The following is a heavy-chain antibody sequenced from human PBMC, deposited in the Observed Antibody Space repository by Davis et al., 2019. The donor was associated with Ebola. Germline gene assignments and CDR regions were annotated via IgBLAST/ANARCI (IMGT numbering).Heavy chain of an antibody. Sequence: GESLNISCAASGFTFSSYAMSWVRQAPGKGLEWVSAISGSGGSTYYADSVKGRFTISRDNSKNTLYLQMNSLRAEDTAVYYCAKDMLFHNLFDYWGQGTLVTVSS. CDR1: GFTFSSYA. D-gene: IGHD1-1*01. CDR2: ISGSGGST. CDR3: AKDMLFHNLFDY. J-gene: IGHJ4*02. V-gene: IGHV3-23*01.